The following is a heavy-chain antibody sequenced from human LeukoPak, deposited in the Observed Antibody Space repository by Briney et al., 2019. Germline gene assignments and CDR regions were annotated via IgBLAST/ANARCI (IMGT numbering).Heavy chain of an antibody. J-gene: IGHJ3*02. D-gene: IGHD4-17*01. CDR1: GGTFSSYA. Sequence: ASVKVSCKASGGTFSSYAISWVRQAPGQGLEWMGGIIPIFGTANYAQKFQGRATITTDESTSTAYMELSSLRSEDTAVYYCASWQDGDYFAFDIWGQGTMVTVSS. V-gene: IGHV1-69*05. CDR2: IIPIFGTA. CDR3: ASWQDGDYFAFDI.